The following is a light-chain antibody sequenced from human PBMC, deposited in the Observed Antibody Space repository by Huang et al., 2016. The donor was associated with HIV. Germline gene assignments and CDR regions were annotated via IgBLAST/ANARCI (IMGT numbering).Light chain of an antibody. CDR2: CTS. Sequence: DIQMTQSPSSLSASVGDTVIITCRASQNISKYLKWYQQVPGRARQLLIDCTSNLERGVSLMRFSGRASGTDFTLTITSLQPEDAATYFCQQSYGIPRTFGLGT. CDR3: QQSYGIPRT. V-gene: IGKV1-39*01. CDR1: QNISKY. J-gene: IGKJ2*01.